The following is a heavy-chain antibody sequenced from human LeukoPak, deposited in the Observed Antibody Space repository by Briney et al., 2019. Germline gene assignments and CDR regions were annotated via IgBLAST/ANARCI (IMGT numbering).Heavy chain of an antibody. CDR2: IRYDGSNK. J-gene: IGHJ4*02. CDR3: AKDPRVLLWFGELFVPYYFDY. Sequence: PGGSLRLSCAASGFTFNTYGMRWVRQAPGKGLEWVAFIRYDGSNKYYGDSVKGRFTISRDNSRNTLYLQMNSLRAEDTALYYCAKDPRVLLWFGELFVPYYFDYWGQGTLVTVSS. V-gene: IGHV3-30*02. CDR1: GFTFNTYG. D-gene: IGHD3-10*01.